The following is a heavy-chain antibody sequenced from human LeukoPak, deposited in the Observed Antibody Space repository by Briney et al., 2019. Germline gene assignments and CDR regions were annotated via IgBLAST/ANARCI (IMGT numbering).Heavy chain of an antibody. Sequence: PGGSLRLSCAASGFTFSSYAMHWVRQAPGKGLEWVAVISYDGSNKYYADSVKGRFTISRDNSKNTLYLQMNSLRAEDTAVYYCAKDHEYYYDSSGYSLDYWGQGTLVTVSS. CDR2: ISYDGSNK. D-gene: IGHD3-22*01. CDR1: GFTFSSYA. V-gene: IGHV3-30*04. CDR3: AKDHEYYYDSSGYSLDY. J-gene: IGHJ4*02.